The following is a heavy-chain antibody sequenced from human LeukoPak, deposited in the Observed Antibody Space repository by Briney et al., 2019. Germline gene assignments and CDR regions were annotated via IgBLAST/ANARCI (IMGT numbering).Heavy chain of an antibody. D-gene: IGHD5-18*01. CDR1: GASISNSGYTY. CDR3: VHSPPADTAMVDYFDY. CDR2: FYHNGYT. V-gene: IGHV4-39*01. J-gene: IGHJ4*02. Sequence: SETLSLTCTVAGASISNSGYTYWGWIRQPPGKGLEWIGSFYHNGYTYYNPSLKSRVTISADTSKSQFSLRVTSMTAADTAVYYCVHSPPADTAMVDYFDYWGQGTLVTVSS.